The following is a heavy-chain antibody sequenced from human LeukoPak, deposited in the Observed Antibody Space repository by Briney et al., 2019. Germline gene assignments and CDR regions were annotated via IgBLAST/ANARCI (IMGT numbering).Heavy chain of an antibody. D-gene: IGHD3-10*01. J-gene: IGHJ4*02. Sequence: GGSLRLSCAVSGFTFSNFWMTWVRQAPGKGLEWVANIKQDGSEKYYVDSVKGRFTISRDNAKNSLYLQMNSLRAEDTAVYYCARDKVPGDYWGQGTLVTVSS. CDR2: IKQDGSEK. V-gene: IGHV3-7*01. CDR1: GFTFSNFW. CDR3: ARDKVPGDY.